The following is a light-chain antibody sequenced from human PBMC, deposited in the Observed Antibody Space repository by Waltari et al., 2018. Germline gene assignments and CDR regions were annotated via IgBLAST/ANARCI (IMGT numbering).Light chain of an antibody. J-gene: IGKJ2*01. V-gene: IGKV3-20*01. CDR1: QRLTKNY. CDR3: QQYGSSVMYT. Sequence: VLTPSPGTLSLSPGERGTLSCRASQRLTKNYLAWYQQKPGQAPRLLIYGASSRAPGIPDRFSGSGSGTDFTLTISRLEPEDFAMYYCQQYGSSVMYTFGQGTKLEIK. CDR2: GAS.